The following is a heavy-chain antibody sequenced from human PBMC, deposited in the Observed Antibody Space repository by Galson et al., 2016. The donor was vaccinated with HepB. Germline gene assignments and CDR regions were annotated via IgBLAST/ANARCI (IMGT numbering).Heavy chain of an antibody. CDR1: GFSLDTSGAG. CDR2: IYWNDHK. V-gene: IGHV2-5*01. CDR3: ALRPGPLWAGGY. J-gene: IGHJ4*02. D-gene: IGHD2-15*01. Sequence: PALVKPTQTLTLTCTFSGFSLDTSGAGVGWIRQPPGKALEWLALIYWNDHKLYSPSLNSRLTITKDTSKNQVVLTMTNMDPLDTATYYCALRPGPLWAGGYWGQGMLVTVSS.